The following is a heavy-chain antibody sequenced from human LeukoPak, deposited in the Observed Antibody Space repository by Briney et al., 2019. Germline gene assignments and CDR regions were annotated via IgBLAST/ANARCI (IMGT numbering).Heavy chain of an antibody. CDR2: INQDGSER. D-gene: IGHD1-26*01. CDR3: ARKREEVGATTIYYFDY. V-gene: IGHV3-7*01. CDR1: GFTFSNYW. Sequence: GGSLRLSCAVSGFTFSNYWMSWVRQAPAKGLEWVAYINQDGSERYYVGSMEGRFTISRDNAENSLYLQMNSLRAEDTAVYYCARKREEVGATTIYYFDYWGQGTLVTVSS. J-gene: IGHJ4*02.